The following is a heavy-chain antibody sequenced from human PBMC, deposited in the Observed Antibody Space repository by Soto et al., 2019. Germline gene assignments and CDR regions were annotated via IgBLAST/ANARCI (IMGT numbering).Heavy chain of an antibody. CDR1: GGTFSSYA. Sequence: GASVKVSCKASGGTFSSYAISWGRQAPGQGLEWMGGIIPIFGTANYAQKFQGRVTITADESTSTAYMELSSLRSEDTAVYYCARTGVGGSGMSYGMDVWGQGTTVTVSS. D-gene: IGHD3-10*01. CDR3: ARTGVGGSGMSYGMDV. J-gene: IGHJ6*02. CDR2: IIPIFGTA. V-gene: IGHV1-69*13.